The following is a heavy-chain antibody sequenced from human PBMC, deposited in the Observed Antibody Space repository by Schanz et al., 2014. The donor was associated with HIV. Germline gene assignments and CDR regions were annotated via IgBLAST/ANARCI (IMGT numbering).Heavy chain of an antibody. CDR2: IKPNSGDT. CDR1: GYTFTDYY. V-gene: IGHV1-2*02. CDR3: ARNRYSLLPFDY. Sequence: QVQLVQSGAEVKKPGASVKVSCKSSGYTFTDYYIHWVRQAPGQGLERMGWIKPNSGDTYYAQKFRGRVTMTRDTSISAASVELGRLRFDDTAVYFCARNRYSLLPFDYWGQGTLVTVSS. J-gene: IGHJ4*02. D-gene: IGHD2-15*01.